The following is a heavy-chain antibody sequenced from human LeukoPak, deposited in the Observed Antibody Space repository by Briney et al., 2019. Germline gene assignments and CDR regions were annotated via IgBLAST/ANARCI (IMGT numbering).Heavy chain of an antibody. V-gene: IGHV3-21*01. D-gene: IGHD4-17*01. CDR2: IDYSSNYI. CDR3: ARDSNYDYGDYVLDY. CDR1: GFTFSSYS. Sequence: GGSLRLSCAASGFTFSSYSLNWVRQAPGKGLEWVSSIDYSSNYIYYTDSVKGRFTISRDNARNSLYLQMNSLRAEDTAVYYCARDSNYDYGDYVLDYWGQGTLVTVSS. J-gene: IGHJ4*02.